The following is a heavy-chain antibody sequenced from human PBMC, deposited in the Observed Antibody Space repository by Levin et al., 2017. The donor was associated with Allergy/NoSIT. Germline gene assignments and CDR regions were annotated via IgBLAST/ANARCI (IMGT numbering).Heavy chain of an antibody. V-gene: IGHV4-38-2*01. CDR2: IYHSGSS. CDR1: GYSISSGYY. J-gene: IGHJ5*02. Sequence: PSETLSLTCAVSGYSISSGYYWGWIRRPPGTGLEWLGTIYHSGSSYYNPSLKSRVTISVDTSKNQFSLKVGSVTAADTAVYYCARWAGYCSSISCYADNWFDPWGQGTLVTVSS. CDR3: ARWAGYCSSISCYADNWFDP. D-gene: IGHD2-2*03.